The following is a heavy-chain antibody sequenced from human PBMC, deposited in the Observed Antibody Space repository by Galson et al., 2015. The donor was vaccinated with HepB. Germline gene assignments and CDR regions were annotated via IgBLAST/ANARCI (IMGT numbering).Heavy chain of an antibody. Sequence: SLRLSCAASGFTFSDYYMSWIRQAPGKGLEWVSYVSSTSIYTNYADSLKGRFTISRDNAKNSLYLQMNSLRAEDTAVYYCARDLEVGATTLVLIWGQGTMVTVSS. V-gene: IGHV3-11*06. CDR3: ARDLEVGATTLVLI. CDR2: VSSTSIYT. CDR1: GFTFSDYY. J-gene: IGHJ3*02. D-gene: IGHD1-26*01.